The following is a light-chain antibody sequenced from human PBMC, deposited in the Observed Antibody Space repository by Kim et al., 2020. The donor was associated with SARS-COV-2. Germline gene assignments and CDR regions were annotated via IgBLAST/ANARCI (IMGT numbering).Light chain of an antibody. CDR2: GAS. CDR3: QHPGT. CDR1: QSVSSN. J-gene: IGKJ1*01. V-gene: IGKV3-15*01. Sequence: EIVMTQSPATLSVSPGERVTLSCWASQSVSSNVAWYQQKPGQPPRLLVYGASTRATGIPARFSGSGSGTEFSLSISSLQSEDFAVYYCQHPGTFGQGTKVDIK.